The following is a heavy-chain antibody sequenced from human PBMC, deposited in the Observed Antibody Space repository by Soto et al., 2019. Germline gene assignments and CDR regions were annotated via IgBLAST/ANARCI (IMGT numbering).Heavy chain of an antibody. V-gene: IGHV5-51*01. D-gene: IGHD3-22*01. CDR3: AVLKSSGRENDALDI. CDR1: GYSFPSYW. J-gene: IGHJ3*02. CDR2: IYPGDSDT. Sequence: LGESLKISCEGSGYSFPSYWIAWVRQMPGKGLEWMAIIYPGDSDTRYSPSFQGQVTISADKSISTAYLQWSSLKASDTAMYYCAVLKSSGRENDALDIWGQGTMVTVSS.